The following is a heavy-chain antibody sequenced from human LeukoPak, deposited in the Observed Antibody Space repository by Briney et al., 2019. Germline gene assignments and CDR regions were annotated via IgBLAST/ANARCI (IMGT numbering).Heavy chain of an antibody. V-gene: IGHV3-23*01. CDR1: GFTFSSYA. D-gene: IGHD3-22*01. CDR2: ISGSGGST. J-gene: IGHJ4*02. Sequence: GGSLRLSCAASGFTFSSYAMSWVRQAPGKGLEWVSAISGSGGSTYYADSVKGRFTISRDNSKNTLYLQMNSLRAEDTAVYYCAKGDFCDSSGYYYVPPFDYWGQGTLVTVSS. CDR3: AKGDFCDSSGYYYVPPFDY.